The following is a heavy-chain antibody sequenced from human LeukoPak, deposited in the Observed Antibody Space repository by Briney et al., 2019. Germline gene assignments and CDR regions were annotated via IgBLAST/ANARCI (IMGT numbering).Heavy chain of an antibody. CDR1: GFTFGTYW. CDR3: VRDGGVSGYDLLDY. D-gene: IGHD5-12*01. V-gene: IGHV3-7*01. CDR2: INQDGSEE. Sequence: GGSLRLSCAASGFTFGTYWMTWVRQAPGKGLEWVAHINQDGSEEHYMDSVKARFTISRDNAKNSLSLQMNSLRAEDTAVYYCVRDGGVSGYDLLDYWGQGTLVTVSS. J-gene: IGHJ4*02.